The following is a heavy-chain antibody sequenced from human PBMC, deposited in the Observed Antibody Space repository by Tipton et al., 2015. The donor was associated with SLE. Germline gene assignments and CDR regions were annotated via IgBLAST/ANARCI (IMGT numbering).Heavy chain of an antibody. D-gene: IGHD3-10*02. CDR1: GGTFSSYA. J-gene: IGHJ4*02. CDR2: ISGYNGNT. Sequence: QLVQSGAEVKKPGSSVKVSCKASGGTFSSYAISWVRQAPGQGLEWMGWISGYNGNTNYAQNLQGRVTMTTDTSTTTAYMELRSLRSDDTAVYYCARECSGTGCLDYWGQGTLVTVSS. V-gene: IGHV1-18*01. CDR3: ARECSGTGCLDY.